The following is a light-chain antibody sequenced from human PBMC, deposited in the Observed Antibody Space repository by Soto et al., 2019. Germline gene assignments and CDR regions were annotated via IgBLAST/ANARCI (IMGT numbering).Light chain of an antibody. CDR3: QHHNSYPLT. CDR1: QAITSY. V-gene: IGKV1-9*01. J-gene: IGKJ3*01. Sequence: IQLTQSPSSLSASVGDRVTITCRASQAITSYLAWYQQKPGTAPKLLIYAASTLQSGVPSRFSGSGSGTDFTLTISSLHPEDFATYYCQHHNSYPLTFGPGTKVDIK. CDR2: AAS.